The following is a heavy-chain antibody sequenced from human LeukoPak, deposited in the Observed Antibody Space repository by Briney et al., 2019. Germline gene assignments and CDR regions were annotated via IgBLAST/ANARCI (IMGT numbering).Heavy chain of an antibody. J-gene: IGHJ4*02. D-gene: IGHD2-21*01. CDR3: ARGHIVVVIASSGDFDY. V-gene: IGHV3-30*03. CDR2: ISYDGSNK. Sequence: GGSLRLSCAASGFTFSSYGMHWVRQAPGKGLEWVAVISYDGSNKYYADSVKGRFTISRDNSKNTLFLQMSSLRIEDTAVYYCARGHIVVVIASSGDFDYWGQGILVRVSS. CDR1: GFTFSSYG.